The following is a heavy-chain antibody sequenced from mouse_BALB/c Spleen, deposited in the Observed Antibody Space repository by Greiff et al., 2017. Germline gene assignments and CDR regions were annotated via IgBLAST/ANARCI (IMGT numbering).Heavy chain of an antibody. V-gene: IGHV1-67*01. CDR3: ARGGYDYDGYFDV. D-gene: IGHD2-4*01. CDR2: ISTYYGNT. J-gene: IGHJ1*01. CDR1: GYTFTDYA. Sequence: QVQLQQSGPELVRPGVSVKISCKGSGYTFTDYAMHWVKQSHAKSLEWIGVISTYYGNTNYNQKFKGKATMTVDKSSSTAYMELARLTSEDSAIYYCARGGYDYDGYFDVWGAGTTVTVSS.